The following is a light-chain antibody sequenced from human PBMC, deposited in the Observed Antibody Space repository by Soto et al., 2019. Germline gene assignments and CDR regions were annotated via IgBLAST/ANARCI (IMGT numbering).Light chain of an antibody. J-gene: IGKJ2*01. CDR2: GSS. V-gene: IGKV3-15*01. CDR3: QQYGSWPYT. Sequence: EIVMTQSPATLSVSPGERATLSCRASQSVTNNLAWYQQRPGQAPRLLIYGSSTRATGIPGRFSGSGSGTEFTLTISSLQSEDFAAYYCQQYGSWPYTFGQGTKLEI. CDR1: QSVTNN.